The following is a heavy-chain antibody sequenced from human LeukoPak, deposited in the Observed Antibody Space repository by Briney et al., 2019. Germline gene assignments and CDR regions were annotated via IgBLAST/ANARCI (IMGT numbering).Heavy chain of an antibody. CDR2: IYSTGST. CDR1: GGSISNYY. Sequence: SETLSLTCTVSGGSISNYYWSWLRQPPGKGLEWIGHIYSTGSTTYSPSLRSRVIMSADTSMNQFSLKVTSVTAADTAVYYCARAGSGWSFDSWGQGALVTVSS. CDR3: ARAGSGWSFDS. V-gene: IGHV4-59*08. J-gene: IGHJ4*02. D-gene: IGHD6-19*01.